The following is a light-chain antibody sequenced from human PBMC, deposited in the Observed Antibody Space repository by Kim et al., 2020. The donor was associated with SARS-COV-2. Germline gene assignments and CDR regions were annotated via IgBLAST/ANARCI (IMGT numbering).Light chain of an antibody. Sequence: PVERATLSCRASQSVNSSYFSWYQQKPGQAPRLLIYGASSRATGIPDRFSGSGSGTDFTLTISRLEPEDFAVYYCQQYGSSPTWTFGQGTKVDIK. CDR3: QQYGSSPTWT. CDR2: GAS. V-gene: IGKV3-20*01. CDR1: QSVNSSY. J-gene: IGKJ1*01.